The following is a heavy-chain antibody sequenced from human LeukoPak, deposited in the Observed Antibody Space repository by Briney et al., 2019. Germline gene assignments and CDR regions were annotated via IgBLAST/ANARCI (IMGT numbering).Heavy chain of an antibody. D-gene: IGHD1-26*01. CDR2: ISGSGGST. J-gene: IGHJ6*03. CDR1: GFTFSSYA. Sequence: GGSLRLSCAASGFTFSSYAMSWVRQAPGKGLEWVSAISGSGGSTYYADSVKGRFTISRDNSKNTLYLQMNSLRAEDTAVYYCAKAGGPRLGYYYMDVWGKGTTVTVSS. CDR3: AKAGGPRLGYYYMDV. V-gene: IGHV3-23*01.